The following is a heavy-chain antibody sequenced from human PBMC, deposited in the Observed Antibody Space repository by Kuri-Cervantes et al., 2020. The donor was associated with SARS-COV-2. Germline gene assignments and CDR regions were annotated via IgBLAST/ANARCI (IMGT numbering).Heavy chain of an antibody. CDR2: ISGSGGST. CDR1: GFIFSSYA. CDR3: AKSPFGFLEWFSGGMDV. V-gene: IGHV3-23*01. Sequence: GASLKISCAASGFIFSSYAMSWVRQAPGKGLEWVSAISGSGGSTYYADSVKSRFTISRDNSKNTLYLQMNSLGAEDTAVYYCAKSPFGFLEWFSGGMDVWGQGTTVTVSS. J-gene: IGHJ6*02. D-gene: IGHD3-3*01.